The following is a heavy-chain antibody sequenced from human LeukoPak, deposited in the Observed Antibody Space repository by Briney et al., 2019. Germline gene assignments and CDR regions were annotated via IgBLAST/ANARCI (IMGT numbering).Heavy chain of an antibody. CDR2: INPNSGGT. D-gene: IGHD1-14*01. CDR3: AGEKGRTDYYYYYYMDV. V-gene: IGHV1-2*02. CDR1: GYTFTGYY. Sequence: GASVKVSCKASGYTFTGYYMHWVRQAPGQGLEWMGWINPNSGGTNYAQKFQGRVTMTRDTSISTAYMELSRLRSDDTAVYYCAGEKGRTDYYYYYYMDVWGKGTTVTVSS. J-gene: IGHJ6*03.